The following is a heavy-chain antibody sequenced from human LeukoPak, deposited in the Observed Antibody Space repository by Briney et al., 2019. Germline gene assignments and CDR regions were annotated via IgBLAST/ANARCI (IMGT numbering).Heavy chain of an antibody. CDR2: IKQDGSEK. Sequence: GGSLRLSCAASGFTFSSYWMSWVRQAPGKGLEWVANIKQDGSEKYYVDSVKGRFTISRDKAKNSLYLQMNSLRAEDTAVYYCARPHKPDYGGNSWDYWGQGTLVTVSS. CDR3: ARPHKPDYGGNSWDY. D-gene: IGHD4-23*01. J-gene: IGHJ4*02. CDR1: GFTFSSYW. V-gene: IGHV3-7*01.